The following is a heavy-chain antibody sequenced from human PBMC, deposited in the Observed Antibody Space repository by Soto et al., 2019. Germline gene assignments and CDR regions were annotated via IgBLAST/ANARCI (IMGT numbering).Heavy chain of an antibody. CDR2: INHSGST. CDR3: ARDKITGLFDY. D-gene: IGHD2-8*02. V-gene: IGHV4-34*01. Sequence: QVQLQQWGAGLLKPSETLSLTCAVYGGSFSGYYWTWIRQPPGTGLEWIGEINHSGSTNYTPSLKSRVTISVDTSKNQFSLKLTSVTAADTAVYYCARDKITGLFDYWGQGPLVTVSS. J-gene: IGHJ4*02. CDR1: GGSFSGYY.